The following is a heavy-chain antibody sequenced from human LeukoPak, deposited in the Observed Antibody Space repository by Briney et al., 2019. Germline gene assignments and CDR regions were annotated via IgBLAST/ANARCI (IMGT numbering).Heavy chain of an antibody. CDR2: IYYSGST. Sequence: NTSETLSLTCTVSGGSISSYYWSWIRQPPGKGLEWIGYIYYSGSTNYNPSLKSRVTISVDTSKNQFSLKLSSVTAVDTAVYYCARDRDGGIDYWGQGTLVTVSS. V-gene: IGHV4-59*01. J-gene: IGHJ4*02. CDR1: GGSISSYY. D-gene: IGHD5-24*01. CDR3: ARDRDGGIDY.